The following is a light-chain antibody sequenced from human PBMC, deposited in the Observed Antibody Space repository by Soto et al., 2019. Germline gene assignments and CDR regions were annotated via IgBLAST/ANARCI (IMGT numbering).Light chain of an antibody. CDR1: QSISSW. CDR3: QQANSFPPT. Sequence: DIQMTQSPSTLSASVGDRVTMXXRASQSISSWLAWYQQKPGKAPKXLIYKASSLESGVPSRFSGSGAGTEFTLTISSLQPDDFATYYCQQANSFPPTFGQGTRLEIK. CDR2: KAS. J-gene: IGKJ5*01. V-gene: IGKV1-5*03.